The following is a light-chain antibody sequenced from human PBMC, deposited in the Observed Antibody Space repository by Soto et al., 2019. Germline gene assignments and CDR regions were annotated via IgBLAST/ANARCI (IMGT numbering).Light chain of an antibody. CDR1: SSDVGGYNY. J-gene: IGLJ2*01. V-gene: IGLV2-14*01. CDR2: EVS. Sequence: QSALTQPASVSGSPGQSITISCTGTSSDVGGYNYVSWYQQHPGKAPERMIYEVSNRPSGVSNRFSGSKSGNTASLTISGLQAEDEADYYCTSKTSSTYVVFGGGTKLTVL. CDR3: TSKTSSTYVV.